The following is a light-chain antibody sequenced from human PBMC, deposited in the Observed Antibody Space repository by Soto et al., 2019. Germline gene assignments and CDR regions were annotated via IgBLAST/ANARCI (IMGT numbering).Light chain of an antibody. Sequence: DIQLTQSPSSLSASLGDSVSISCRASQNIENHLHWYRQKSGKAPEVLIYAASTLRDGVSSRFSGSGYGTEFSLTINNLQPEDFATYYCQQSSSSPPITFGQGTRLDI. CDR2: AAS. J-gene: IGKJ5*01. CDR3: QQSSSSPPIT. V-gene: IGKV1-39*01. CDR1: QNIENH.